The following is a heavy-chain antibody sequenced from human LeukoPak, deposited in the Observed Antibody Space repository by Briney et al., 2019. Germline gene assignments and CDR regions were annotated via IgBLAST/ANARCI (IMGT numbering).Heavy chain of an antibody. J-gene: IGHJ4*02. CDR3: ARGGVGATGEYYFDY. V-gene: IGHV3-13*01. D-gene: IGHD1-26*01. CDR1: GFTFSSYD. Sequence: GGSLRLSCAASGFTFSSYDMHWVRQATGKGLEWVPAIGTAGDTYYPGSVKGRFTISRENAKNSLYLQMNSLRAGDTAVYYCARGGVGATGEYYFDYWGQGTLVTVSS. CDR2: IGTAGDT.